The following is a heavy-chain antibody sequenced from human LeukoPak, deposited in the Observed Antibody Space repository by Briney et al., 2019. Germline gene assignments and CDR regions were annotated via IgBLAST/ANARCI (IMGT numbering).Heavy chain of an antibody. J-gene: IGHJ4*02. V-gene: IGHV4-34*01. Sequence: PSETLSLTCAVYGGSFSGYYWSWIRQPAGKGLEWIGEINHSESTNYNPSLKSRVTISVDTSKNQFSLKLSSVTAADSAVYYCGRGRTVDHWGQGTLVTVSS. CDR3: GRGRTVDH. D-gene: IGHD4-11*01. CDR2: INHSEST. CDR1: GGSFSGYY.